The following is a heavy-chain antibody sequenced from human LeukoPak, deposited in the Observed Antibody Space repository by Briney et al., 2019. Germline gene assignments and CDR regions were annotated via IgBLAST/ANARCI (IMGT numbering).Heavy chain of an antibody. Sequence: SVKVSCMASGFSFTSTAVQWVRQARGQRLEWIGWILVGSGNTNYAQMFQERVTLTWDVSTSTAYMVLSSLRSEDTAIYYCASDPPYTSSSAWWGQGTLVTLSS. J-gene: IGHJ4*02. V-gene: IGHV1-58*01. CDR1: GFSFTSTA. D-gene: IGHD2-2*01. CDR3: ASDPPYTSSSAW. CDR2: ILVGSGNT.